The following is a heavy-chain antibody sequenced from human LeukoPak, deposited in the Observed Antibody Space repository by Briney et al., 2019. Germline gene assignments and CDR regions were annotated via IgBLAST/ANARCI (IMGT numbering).Heavy chain of an antibody. J-gene: IGHJ4*02. V-gene: IGHV3-23*01. D-gene: IGHD2-15*01. CDR3: AKRKIGYCSGGSCYSGLDY. CDR2: ISGSGGST. Sequence: GGSLRLSCAASGFTFSSYAMSWVRQAPGQGLEWVSAISGSGGSTYYADSVKGRFTISRDNSKNTLYLQMNSLRAEDTAVYYCAKRKIGYCSGGSCYSGLDYWGQGTLVTVSS. CDR1: GFTFSSYA.